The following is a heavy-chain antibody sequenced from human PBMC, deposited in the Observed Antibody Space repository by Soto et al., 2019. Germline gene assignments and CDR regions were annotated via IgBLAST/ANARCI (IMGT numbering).Heavy chain of an antibody. CDR1: GGSISSYY. Sequence: SETLSLTCTVSGGSISSYYWSWIRQPPGKGLEWIGYIYYSGSTNYNPSLKSRATISVDTSKNQFSLKLSSVTAADTAVYYCARLKGYCSGGSCYEPTDAFDIWGQGTMVTVSS. J-gene: IGHJ3*02. D-gene: IGHD2-15*01. CDR2: IYYSGST. V-gene: IGHV4-59*08. CDR3: ARLKGYCSGGSCYEPTDAFDI.